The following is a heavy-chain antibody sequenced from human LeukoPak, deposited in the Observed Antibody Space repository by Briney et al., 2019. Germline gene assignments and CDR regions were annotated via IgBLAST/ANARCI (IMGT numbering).Heavy chain of an antibody. J-gene: IGHJ6*03. V-gene: IGHV1-69*13. CDR1: GGTFSSYA. CDR3: ARDRLYCSSTSCYNYYYMDV. CDR2: IIPIFGTA. D-gene: IGHD2-2*02. Sequence: SVKVSCKASGGTFSSYAISWVRQAPGQGLEWMGGIIPIFGTANYAQKFQGRVTITADESTSTAYMELSSLRSDDTAVYYCARDRLYCSSTSCYNYYYMDVWGKGTTVTVSS.